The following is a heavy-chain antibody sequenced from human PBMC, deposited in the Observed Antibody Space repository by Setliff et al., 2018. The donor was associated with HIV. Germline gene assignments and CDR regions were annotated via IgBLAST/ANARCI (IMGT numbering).Heavy chain of an antibody. CDR2: INHSGST. Sequence: PSETLSLTCAVSGGSFSSYYWIWIRQVPGKGLEWIGEINHSGSTNYNPSLKSRVTISVDTSKNQFSLKLSSVTAADTAVYYCARRSGWSLDYWGQGTLVTVSS. V-gene: IGHV4-34*01. CDR1: GGSFSSYY. D-gene: IGHD6-19*01. CDR3: ARRSGWSLDY. J-gene: IGHJ4*02.